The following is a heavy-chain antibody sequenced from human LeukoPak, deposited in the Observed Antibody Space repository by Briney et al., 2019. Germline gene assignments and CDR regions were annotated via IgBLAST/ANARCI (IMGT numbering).Heavy chain of an antibody. J-gene: IGHJ1*01. CDR2: INEAGSHT. CDR1: GFSLSGYW. Sequence: PGGSLRLSCAASGFSLSGYWMSWVRQAPGKGLEWVANINEAGSHTYCVDSLRGRFTISRDNTKNSLYLQMNNLRVEDTAVYYCARAPFGPGTYLQYWGQGTLVIVSS. CDR3: ARAPFGPGTYLQY. V-gene: IGHV3-7*01. D-gene: IGHD3-10*01.